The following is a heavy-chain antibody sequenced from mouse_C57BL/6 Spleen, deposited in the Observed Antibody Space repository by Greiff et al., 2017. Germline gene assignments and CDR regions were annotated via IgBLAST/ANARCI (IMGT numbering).Heavy chain of an antibody. Sequence: QVQLQQSGAELARPGASVKLSCKASGYTFTSYGISWVKQRTGQGLEWIGEIYPRSGNTYYNEKFKGKATLTADKSSSTAYMELRSRTSEDSAVYFCARAEDGSAWFAYWGQGTLVTVSA. D-gene: IGHD1-1*01. CDR2: IYPRSGNT. CDR3: ARAEDGSAWFAY. V-gene: IGHV1-81*01. CDR1: GYTFTSYG. J-gene: IGHJ3*01.